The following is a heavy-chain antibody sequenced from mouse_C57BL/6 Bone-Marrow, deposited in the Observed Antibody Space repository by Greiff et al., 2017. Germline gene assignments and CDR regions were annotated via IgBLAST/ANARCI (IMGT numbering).Heavy chain of an antibody. CDR3: TRYYDYAY. V-gene: IGHV14-4*01. J-gene: IGHJ3*01. CDR2: IDPENGDT. CDR1: GFNIKDDY. Sequence: VQLKESGAELVRPGASVKLSCTASGFNIKDDYMHWVKQRPEQGLEWIGWIDPENGDTKYASKFQGKATITADTSSNTAYLQLSSLTSEDTAVCYCTRYYDYAYWGQGTLVTVSA. D-gene: IGHD2-4*01.